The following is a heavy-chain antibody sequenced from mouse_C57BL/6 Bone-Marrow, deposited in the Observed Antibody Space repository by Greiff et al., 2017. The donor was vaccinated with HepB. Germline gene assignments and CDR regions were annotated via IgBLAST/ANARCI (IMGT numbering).Heavy chain of an antibody. CDR3: ARGDYSNYLYAMDY. CDR2: IFPGSGST. J-gene: IGHJ4*01. D-gene: IGHD2-5*01. V-gene: IGHV1-75*01. Sequence: VQLQQSGPELVKPGASVKISCKASGYTFTDYYINWVKQRPGQGLEWIGWIFPGSGSTYYNEKFKGKATLTVDKSSSTAYMSLSSLTSEDSAVYFCARGDYSNYLYAMDYWGQGTSVTVSS. CDR1: GYTFTDYY.